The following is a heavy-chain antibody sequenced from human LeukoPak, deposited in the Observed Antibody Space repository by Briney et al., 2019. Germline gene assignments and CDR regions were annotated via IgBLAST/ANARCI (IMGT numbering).Heavy chain of an antibody. CDR2: IKQDGSEK. CDR3: ARVGQQWLVPTFDY. Sequence: PGGSLRLSCAASGFTFSSYWMSWVRQAQGKGLEWVANIKQDGSEKYYVDSVKGRFTISRDNAKNSLYLQMNSLRAEDTAVYYCARVGQQWLVPTFDYWGQGTLVTVSS. V-gene: IGHV3-7*01. CDR1: GFTFSSYW. D-gene: IGHD6-19*01. J-gene: IGHJ4*02.